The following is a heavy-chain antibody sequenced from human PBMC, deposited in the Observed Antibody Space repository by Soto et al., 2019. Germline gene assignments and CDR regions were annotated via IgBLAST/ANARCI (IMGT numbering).Heavy chain of an antibody. V-gene: IGHV3-11*05. Sequence: QVQLVESGGGLVQPGGSLRLSCAASGFTFSDYYMSWIRQAPGKGLEWVSYISSSSSYTNYADSVKGRFTISRDNAKKSLYLQMNSLRAEDTAVYYCARVRADAFDIWGQGTMVTVSS. J-gene: IGHJ3*02. CDR3: ARVRADAFDI. CDR2: ISSSSSYT. CDR1: GFTFSDYY. D-gene: IGHD4-17*01.